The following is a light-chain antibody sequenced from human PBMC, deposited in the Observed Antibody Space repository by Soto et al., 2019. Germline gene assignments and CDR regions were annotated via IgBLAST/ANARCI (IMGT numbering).Light chain of an antibody. CDR3: NSYADSNNYV. V-gene: IGLV2-8*01. CDR1: SSDVGGYNY. Sequence: QSALTQPPSASGSPGQSVTISCTGTSSDVGGYNYVSWYQQHPGKAPKVMIYEVTKRPSGVPDRFSGSKSGNTASLTVSGLQDEDEADYYCNSYADSNNYVFGSGTKVTVL. CDR2: EVT. J-gene: IGLJ1*01.